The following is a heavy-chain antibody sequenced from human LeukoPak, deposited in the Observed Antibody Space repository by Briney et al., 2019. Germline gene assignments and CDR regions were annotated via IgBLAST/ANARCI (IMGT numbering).Heavy chain of an antibody. D-gene: IGHD3-10*01. Sequence: GASVNVSCKASGYTFTGYYMHWVRQAPGQRLEWMGWINAGNGNTKYSQKFQGRVTITRDTSASTAYMELSSLRSEDTAVYYCARDRVLTMVRAFSYYYGMDVWGQGTTVTVSS. CDR2: INAGNGNT. J-gene: IGHJ6*02. CDR1: GYTFTGYY. V-gene: IGHV1-3*01. CDR3: ARDRVLTMVRAFSYYYGMDV.